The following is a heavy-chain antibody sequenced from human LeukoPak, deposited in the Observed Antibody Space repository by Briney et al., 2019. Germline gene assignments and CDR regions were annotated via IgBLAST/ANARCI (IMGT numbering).Heavy chain of an antibody. Sequence: SETLSLTCAVYGGSFSGYYWSWIRQPPGKGLEWIGEINHSGSTNYNPSLKSRVTISVDTSKNQFSLKLSSVPAADTAVYYCARAGKSSGWYGIGYFDYWGQGTLVTVSS. CDR1: GGSFSGYY. J-gene: IGHJ4*02. V-gene: IGHV4-34*01. D-gene: IGHD6-19*01. CDR2: INHSGST. CDR3: ARAGKSSGWYGIGYFDY.